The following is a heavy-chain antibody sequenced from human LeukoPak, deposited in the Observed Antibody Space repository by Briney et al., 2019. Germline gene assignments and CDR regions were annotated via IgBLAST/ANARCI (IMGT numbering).Heavy chain of an antibody. D-gene: IGHD2-15*01. Sequence: GESLKISCKVSGYSFISYWIGWVRQMPGKGLEWMGIIYPAHSDTKYSPSFQGDVSISVDKSITTAYLQWSSLQASDTAMYYCARQLCSGGSCYYYFDNWGQGTLVTVSS. CDR2: IYPAHSDT. CDR1: GYSFISYW. CDR3: ARQLCSGGSCYYYFDN. V-gene: IGHV5-51*01. J-gene: IGHJ4*02.